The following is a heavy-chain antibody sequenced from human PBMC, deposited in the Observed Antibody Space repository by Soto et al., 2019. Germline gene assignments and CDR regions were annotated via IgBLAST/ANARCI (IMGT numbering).Heavy chain of an antibody. CDR3: ARQQWLVLNAFDL. D-gene: IGHD6-19*01. CDR1: GGSISSYY. Sequence: QVQLQESGPGLVKPSETLSLTCTVSGGSISSYYWSWIRQPPGKGLEWIGYIYYSGSTNYNPSLKSRVTISVDTSKSQFSLKLSSVTAADTAVYYCARQQWLVLNAFDLWGQGTMVTVSS. CDR2: IYYSGST. V-gene: IGHV4-59*01. J-gene: IGHJ3*01.